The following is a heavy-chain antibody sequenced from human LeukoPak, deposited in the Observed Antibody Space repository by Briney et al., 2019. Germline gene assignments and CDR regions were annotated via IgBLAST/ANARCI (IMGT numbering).Heavy chain of an antibody. Sequence: SETLSLTCTVSGGSISSYYWSWIRQPPGKGLEWIGYIYYSGSTNYNPSLKSRVTISVDTSKNQFSLKLSSVTAADTAVYYCARAAGYGDFDAFDIWGQGTMVTVSS. CDR1: GGSISSYY. V-gene: IGHV4-59*01. CDR2: IYYSGST. D-gene: IGHD4-17*01. CDR3: ARAAGYGDFDAFDI. J-gene: IGHJ3*02.